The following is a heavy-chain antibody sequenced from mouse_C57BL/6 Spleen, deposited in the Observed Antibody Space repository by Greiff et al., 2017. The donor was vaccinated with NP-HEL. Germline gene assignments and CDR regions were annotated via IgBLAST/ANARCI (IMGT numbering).Heavy chain of an antibody. J-gene: IGHJ1*03. CDR2: IDPSDSYT. D-gene: IGHD4-1*01. CDR1: GYTFTSYW. CDR3: ARGELGQDWYFDV. Sequence: QVQLQQSGAELVMPGASVKLSCKASGYTFTSYWMHWVKQRPGQGLEWIGEIDPSDSYTNYNQKFKGKSTLTVDKSSSTAYMQLSSLTSEDSAVYYCARGELGQDWYFDVWGTGTTVTVSS. V-gene: IGHV1-69*01.